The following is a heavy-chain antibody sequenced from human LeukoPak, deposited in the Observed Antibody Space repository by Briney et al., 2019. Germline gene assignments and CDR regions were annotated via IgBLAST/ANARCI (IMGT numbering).Heavy chain of an antibody. J-gene: IGHJ4*02. D-gene: IGHD3-22*01. Sequence: GGSLRLSCIVSGFTFSNHEMNWVRQAPGKGLEWVSYISSGGSAKYYAGSVKGRFTISRDNAQNSLDLQMSSLRAEDTAIYYCARAAFYDTSGYYRPNFWGQGTLVTVSS. V-gene: IGHV3-48*03. CDR1: GFTFSNHE. CDR2: ISSGGSAK. CDR3: ARAAFYDTSGYYRPNF.